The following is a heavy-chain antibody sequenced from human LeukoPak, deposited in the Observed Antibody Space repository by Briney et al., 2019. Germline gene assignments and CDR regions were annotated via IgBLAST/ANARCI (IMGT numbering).Heavy chain of an antibody. CDR2: TYYRSQWYN. V-gene: IGHV6-1*01. Sequence: SQTLSLTCAISGDSVSSNSAAWNWIRQSPSRGLEWLGRTYYRSQWYNDYAVSVKSRITINPDTSKNQFSLQLNSVTPEDTAVYYCARSGYSSSWGSYNWFDLWGQGTLVTVSS. CDR1: GDSVSSNSAA. D-gene: IGHD6-13*01. J-gene: IGHJ5*02. CDR3: ARSGYSSSWGSYNWFDL.